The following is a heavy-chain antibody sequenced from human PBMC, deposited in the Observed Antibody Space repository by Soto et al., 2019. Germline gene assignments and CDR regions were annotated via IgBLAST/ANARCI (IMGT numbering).Heavy chain of an antibody. CDR1: GGSISSGGYY. CDR2: IYYSGST. CDR3: ARDPKYCSSTSCYAGDFDY. D-gene: IGHD2-2*01. Sequence: QVQLQESGPGLVKPSQTLSLTCTVSGGSISSGGYYWSWIRQHPGKGLEWIGYIYYSGSTYYNPSLKSRVTISVDTSKNQFSLKLSSVTAADTAVYYCARDPKYCSSTSCYAGDFDYWGQGTLVTVSS. J-gene: IGHJ4*02. V-gene: IGHV4-31*03.